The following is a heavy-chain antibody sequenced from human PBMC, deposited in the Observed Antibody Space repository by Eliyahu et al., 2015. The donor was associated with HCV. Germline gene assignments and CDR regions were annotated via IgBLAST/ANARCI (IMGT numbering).Heavy chain of an antibody. CDR1: GFAFSSYG. Sequence: QVQLVESGGGVVQPGRSLRLSCAASGFAFSSYGMHWVRQAPGKGLEWVAVISYDGSNKYYADSVKGRFIISRDNSKNTLYLQMNSLRAEDTALYFCAKRPAYGSGSYYIDYWGQGTLVTVSS. J-gene: IGHJ4*02. V-gene: IGHV3-30*18. CDR3: AKRPAYGSGSYYIDY. CDR2: ISYDGSNK. D-gene: IGHD3-10*01.